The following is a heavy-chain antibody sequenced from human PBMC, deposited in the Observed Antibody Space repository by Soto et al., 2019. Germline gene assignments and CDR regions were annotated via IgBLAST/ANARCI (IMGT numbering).Heavy chain of an antibody. Sequence: QVQLQESGPGLVKPSQTLSLTCTVSGGSISSGDYYWSWIRQPPGKGLEWIGYIYYSGSTYYNPSLKGRVTISVDTSKNQFSLKLSSVTAADTAVYYCAREYASSGYSYGNENWFDPWGQGTLVTVSS. D-gene: IGHD3-22*01. CDR1: GGSISSGDYY. J-gene: IGHJ5*02. CDR2: IYYSGST. CDR3: AREYASSGYSYGNENWFDP. V-gene: IGHV4-30-4*01.